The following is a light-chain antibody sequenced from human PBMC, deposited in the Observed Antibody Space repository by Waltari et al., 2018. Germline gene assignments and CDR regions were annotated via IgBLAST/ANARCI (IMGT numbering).Light chain of an antibody. Sequence: QSALTQPPSASGSPGQSVTISCTGTSRDVGAYNFVSWYQQHPGKAPKLMIYDVSKRPSGVPDRFSGSKSGNTASLTVSGLQAGDEADYYCSSYAGSNNVFGTGTKVTVL. CDR1: SRDVGAYNF. J-gene: IGLJ1*01. CDR2: DVS. V-gene: IGLV2-8*01. CDR3: SSYAGSNNV.